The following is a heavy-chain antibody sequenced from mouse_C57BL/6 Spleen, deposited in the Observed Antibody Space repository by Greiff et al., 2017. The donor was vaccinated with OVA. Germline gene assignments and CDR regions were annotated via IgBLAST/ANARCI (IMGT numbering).Heavy chain of an antibody. J-gene: IGHJ3*01. CDR1: GFSFNTYA. V-gene: IGHV10-1*01. CDR2: IRSKSNNYAT. Sequence: GGGLVQPKGSLKLSCAASGFSFNTYAMNWVRQAPGKGLEWVARIRSKSNNYATYYADSVKDRFTISRDDSESMLYLQMNNLKTEDTAMYYCVSLYDGYLAYWGQGTLVAVSA. D-gene: IGHD2-3*01. CDR3: VSLYDGYLAY.